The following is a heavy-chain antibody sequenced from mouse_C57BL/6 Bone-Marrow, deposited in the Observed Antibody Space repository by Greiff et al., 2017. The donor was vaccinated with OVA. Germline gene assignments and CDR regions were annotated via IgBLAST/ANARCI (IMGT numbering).Heavy chain of an antibody. CDR3: ARSGAAQAKGPWFAY. V-gene: IGHV1-77*01. D-gene: IGHD3-2*02. Sequence: VQRVESGAELVKPGASVKISCKASGYTFTDYYINWVKQRPGQGLEWIGKIGPGSGSTYYNEKFKGKATLTADKSSSTAYMQLSSLTSEDSAVYFCARSGAAQAKGPWFAYWGQGTLVTVSA. CDR2: IGPGSGST. J-gene: IGHJ3*01. CDR1: GYTFTDYY.